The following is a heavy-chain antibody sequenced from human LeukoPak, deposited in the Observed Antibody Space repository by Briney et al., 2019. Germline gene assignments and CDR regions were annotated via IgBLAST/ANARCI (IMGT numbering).Heavy chain of an antibody. CDR2: IYYSGST. D-gene: IGHD3-10*01. J-gene: IGHJ4*02. Sequence: SETLSLTCTVSGGSISSHYWSWIRQPPGKTLEWIGYIYYSGSTHYNPSLRSRVTISVDSSKNQFSLKLSSVTAADTAVYYCARGSGQWGFDSWGQGTLVTGSS. CDR3: ARGSGQWGFDS. V-gene: IGHV4-59*11. CDR1: GGSISSHY.